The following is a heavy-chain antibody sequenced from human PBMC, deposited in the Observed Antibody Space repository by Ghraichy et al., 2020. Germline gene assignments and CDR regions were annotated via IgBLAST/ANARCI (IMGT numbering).Heavy chain of an antibody. Sequence: ASVKVSCKASGYTFTSYGISWVRQAPGQGLEWMGWISAYNGNTNYAQKLQGRVTMTTDTSTSTAYMELRSLRSDDTAVYYCARDRSVMDDRLGQWLVPSNWFDPWGQGTLVTVSS. D-gene: IGHD6-19*01. V-gene: IGHV1-18*04. J-gene: IGHJ5*02. CDR2: ISAYNGNT. CDR1: GYTFTSYG. CDR3: ARDRSVMDDRLGQWLVPSNWFDP.